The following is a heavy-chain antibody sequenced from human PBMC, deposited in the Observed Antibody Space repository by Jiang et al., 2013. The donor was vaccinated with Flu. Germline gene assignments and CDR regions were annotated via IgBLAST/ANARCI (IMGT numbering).Heavy chain of an antibody. CDR2: IGTSGGAI. Sequence: GGSLRLSCAASGFTFSSYEMNWVRQAPGKGLEWVSYIGTSGGAIYYADSVRGRFTISRDNAKNSLYLQMDSVRAEDTAVYYCAREGDGYTWAFGYWGQGTLVTVSS. CDR1: GFTFSSYE. D-gene: IGHD5-24*01. CDR3: AREGDGYTWAFGY. V-gene: IGHV3-48*03. J-gene: IGHJ4*02.